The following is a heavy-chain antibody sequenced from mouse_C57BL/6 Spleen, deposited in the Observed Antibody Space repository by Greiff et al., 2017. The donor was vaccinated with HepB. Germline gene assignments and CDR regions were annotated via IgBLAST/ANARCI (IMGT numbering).Heavy chain of an antibody. J-gene: IGHJ4*01. CDR2: INPNNGGT. CDR3: ARWRLRAMDY. D-gene: IGHD2-4*01. Sequence: EVQLQQSGPELVKPGASVKISCKASGYTFTDYYMNWVKQSHGKSLEWIGDINPNNGGTSYNQKFKGKATLTVDKSSSTAYMELRSLTSEDSAVYYCARWRLRAMDYWGQGTSVTVSS. V-gene: IGHV1-26*01. CDR1: GYTFTDYY.